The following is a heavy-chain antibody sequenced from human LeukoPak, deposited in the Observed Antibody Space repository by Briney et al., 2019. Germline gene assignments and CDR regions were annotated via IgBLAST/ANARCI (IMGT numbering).Heavy chain of an antibody. Sequence: ASVKVSCKASGYTFTSYDINWVRQATGQGLEWMGWMNPNSGNTGYAQKFQGRVTITRNTSISTAYMELSSLRSEDTAVYYCARRSYYDFWSGYSPDAFDIWGQGTMVTVSS. CDR3: ARRSYYDFWSGYSPDAFDI. CDR1: GYTFTSYD. CDR2: MNPNSGNT. V-gene: IGHV1-8*03. J-gene: IGHJ3*02. D-gene: IGHD3-3*01.